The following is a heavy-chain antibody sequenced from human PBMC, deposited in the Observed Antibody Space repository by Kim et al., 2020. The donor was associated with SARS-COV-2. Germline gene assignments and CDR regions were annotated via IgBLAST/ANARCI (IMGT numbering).Heavy chain of an antibody. J-gene: IGHJ4*02. V-gene: IGHV3-43*02. CDR2: ISGDGGST. CDR1: GFTFDDYA. CDR3: AKDIGLRYFDRYFDY. Sequence: GGSLRLSCAASGFTFDDYAMHWVRQAPGKGLEWVSLISGDGGSTYYADSVKGRFTISRDNSKNSLYLQMNSLRTEDTALYYCAKDIGLRYFDRYFDYWGQGTLVTVSS. D-gene: IGHD3-9*01.